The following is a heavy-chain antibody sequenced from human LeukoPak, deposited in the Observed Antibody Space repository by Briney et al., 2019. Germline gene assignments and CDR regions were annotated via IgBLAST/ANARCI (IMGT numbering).Heavy chain of an antibody. Sequence: SQTLSLTCTVSGGSISSGSYYWSWIRQPAGKGLEWIGRIYTSGSTNYNPSLKSRVTISVDTSKNQFSLKLSSVTAADTAVYYCARDLGNYYDSSGYFAFDIWGQGTTVTVSS. CDR2: IYTSGST. CDR1: GGSISSGSYY. V-gene: IGHV4-61*02. D-gene: IGHD3-22*01. J-gene: IGHJ3*02. CDR3: ARDLGNYYDSSGYFAFDI.